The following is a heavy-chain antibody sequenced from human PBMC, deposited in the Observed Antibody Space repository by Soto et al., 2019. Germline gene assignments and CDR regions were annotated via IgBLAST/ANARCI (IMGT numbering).Heavy chain of an antibody. CDR1: GGSIRSSSYY. CDR2: IYYSGST. CDR3: GSLGIAGTIWYFDL. Sequence: PSVPPSLICTVSGGSIRSSSYYRSWIHQPPGKGLEWIGSIYYSGSTYYNPSLKSRVTISVDTSKNQFSLKLSSVPAADTAVYYCGSLGIAGTIWYFDLCGGGTLVSVSS. V-gene: IGHV4-39*05. J-gene: IGHJ2*01. D-gene: IGHD6-13*01.